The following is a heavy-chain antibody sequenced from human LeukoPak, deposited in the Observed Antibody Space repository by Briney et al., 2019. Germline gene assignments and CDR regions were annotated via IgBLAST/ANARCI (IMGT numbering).Heavy chain of an antibody. V-gene: IGHV1-2*02. CDR3: ATARAAFWSGYYTGIPYYGMDV. CDR1: GYTFTGHY. J-gene: IGHJ6*02. CDR2: INPNSGGT. D-gene: IGHD3-3*01. Sequence: GASVKVSCKASGYTFTGHYMHWVQQAPGQGLEWMGWINPNSGGTNYAQKFQGRVTMTRDTSISTAYMELSRLRSDDTAVYYCATARAAFWSGYYTGIPYYGMDVWGQGTTVTVSS.